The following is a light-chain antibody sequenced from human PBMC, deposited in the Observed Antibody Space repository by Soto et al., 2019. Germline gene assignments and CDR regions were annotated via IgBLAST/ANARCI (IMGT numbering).Light chain of an antibody. Sequence: PPSASGTPGQRVTVSCSGSSSNIGKNTVNWYQHLPGTAPKLLIYSNDQRPSGVPDRFSGSKSGTSASLAISGLQSEDEADYYCAAWDDSLNAFYVFGTGTKVTVL. V-gene: IGLV1-44*01. J-gene: IGLJ1*01. CDR1: SSNIGKNT. CDR3: AAWDDSLNAFYV. CDR2: SND.